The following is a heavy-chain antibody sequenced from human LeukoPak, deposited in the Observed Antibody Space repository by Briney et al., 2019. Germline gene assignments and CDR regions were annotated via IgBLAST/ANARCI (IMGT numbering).Heavy chain of an antibody. D-gene: IGHD3-9*01. V-gene: IGHV3-9*01. CDR2: ISWNSGTI. CDR3: ARGLTRMDC. Sequence: GRSLRLSCAASGFNFDEYAMHWVRQALGKGLEWVSSISWNSGTIGYADSVRGRFTISRDNAKNSLYLQMNSLRAEDTAVYYCARGLTRMDCWGQGTLVTVSS. J-gene: IGHJ4*02. CDR1: GFNFDEYA.